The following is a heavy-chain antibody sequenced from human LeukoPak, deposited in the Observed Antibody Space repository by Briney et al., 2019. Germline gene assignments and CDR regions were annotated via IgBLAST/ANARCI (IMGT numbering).Heavy chain of an antibody. V-gene: IGHV4-4*07. D-gene: IGHD6-13*01. Sequence: PSGTLSLTCTVSGGSISSYYWNWIRQPAGKGLELIGRIFSSGSTNYNPSLKSRVTMSVDTSKNQFSLRLTSVTAADTAMYYCAREPSYSSSWYTHWGQGTLVTVSS. CDR2: IFSSGST. CDR1: GGSISSYY. CDR3: AREPSYSSSWYTH. J-gene: IGHJ4*02.